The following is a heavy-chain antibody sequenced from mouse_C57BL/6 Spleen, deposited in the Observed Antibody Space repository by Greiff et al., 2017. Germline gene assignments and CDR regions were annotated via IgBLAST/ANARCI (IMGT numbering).Heavy chain of an antibody. Sequence: EVNVVESEGGLVQPGSSMKLSCTASGFTFSDYYMAWVRQVPEKGLEWVANINYDGSSTYYLDSLKSRFIISRDNAKNILYLQMSSLKSEDTATYYCARGNWYFDVWGTGTTVNVSS. CDR2: INYDGSST. CDR3: ARGNWYFDV. J-gene: IGHJ1*03. CDR1: GFTFSDYY. V-gene: IGHV5-16*01.